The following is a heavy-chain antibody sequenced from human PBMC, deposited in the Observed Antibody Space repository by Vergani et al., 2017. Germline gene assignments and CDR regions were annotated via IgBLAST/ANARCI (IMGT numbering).Heavy chain of an antibody. J-gene: IGHJ4*02. CDR2: IYYSGST. CDR3: ARRGGSTVTTDY. Sequence: QLQLQESGPGLVKPSETLSLTCTVSGGSISSSSYYWGWIRQPPGKGLEWIGSIYYSGSTYYNPSLKSLVTISVDTSKNQFSLKLRCETAADTAVYYCARRGGSTVTTDYWGQGTLVTVSS. V-gene: IGHV4-39*01. D-gene: IGHD4-17*01. CDR1: GGSISSSSYY.